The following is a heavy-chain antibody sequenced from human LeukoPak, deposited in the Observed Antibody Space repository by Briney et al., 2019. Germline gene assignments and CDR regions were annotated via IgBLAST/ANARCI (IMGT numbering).Heavy chain of an antibody. CDR1: GFTLSSYS. Sequence: GGSLRLSXAASGFTLSSYSMNWVCQAPGKGVEWVAFIRYDGSNKYYADSVKGRFTISRDNSKNTLYLQMNSLRAEDTAVYYCAKVADIVVVVAAAMDVWGKGTTVTVSS. CDR2: IRYDGSNK. J-gene: IGHJ6*03. D-gene: IGHD2-15*01. CDR3: AKVADIVVVVAAAMDV. V-gene: IGHV3-30*02.